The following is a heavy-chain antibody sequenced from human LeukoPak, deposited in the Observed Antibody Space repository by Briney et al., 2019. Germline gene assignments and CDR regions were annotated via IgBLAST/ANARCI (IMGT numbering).Heavy chain of an antibody. CDR1: GFTFSNYW. D-gene: IGHD3-3*01. V-gene: IGHV3-7*01. CDR2: IKQDGGEK. Sequence: GGSLRLSCAASGFTFSNYWMNWVRQAPGKGLEWVANIKQDGGEKNYVDTVKGRFTISRDNAKNSLYLQMNSLRAEDTAVQYCVRESQRDIWNGYNFDYWGQGTLVTVSS. J-gene: IGHJ4*02. CDR3: VRESQRDIWNGYNFDY.